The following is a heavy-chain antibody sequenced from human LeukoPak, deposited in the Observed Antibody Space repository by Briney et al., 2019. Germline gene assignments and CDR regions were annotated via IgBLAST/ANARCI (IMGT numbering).Heavy chain of an antibody. CDR3: ARQTGQEDY. D-gene: IGHD1-14*01. V-gene: IGHV4-59*08. CDR2: IYYSGST. Sequence: SETLSLTCTVSGGSTSSYYWSWIRQPPGKGLEWIGYIYYSGSTNYNPSLKSRVTISVDTSKNQFSLKLSSVTAADTAVYYCARQTGQEDYWGQGTLVTVSS. CDR1: GGSTSSYY. J-gene: IGHJ4*02.